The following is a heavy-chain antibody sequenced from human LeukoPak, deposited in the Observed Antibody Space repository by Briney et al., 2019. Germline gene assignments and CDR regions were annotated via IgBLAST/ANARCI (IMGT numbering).Heavy chain of an antibody. CDR1: GGSFSGYY. Sequence: SETLSLTCAVYGGSFSGYYWSWIRQPPGKGLEWIGEINHSGSTNYNPSLKSRVTISVDTSKNQFSLKLSSVTAADTAVYYCARGTYYYDSSGYQHRFYYYYMDVWGKGTTVTVSS. D-gene: IGHD3-22*01. CDR3: ARGTYYYDSSGYQHRFYYYYMDV. V-gene: IGHV4-34*01. CDR2: INHSGST. J-gene: IGHJ6*03.